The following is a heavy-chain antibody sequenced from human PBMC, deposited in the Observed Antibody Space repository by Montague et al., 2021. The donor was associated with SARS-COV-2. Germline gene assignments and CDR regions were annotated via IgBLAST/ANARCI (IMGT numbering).Heavy chain of an antibody. J-gene: IGHJ4*02. CDR2: IDWDDDK. D-gene: IGHD5-24*01. CDR1: GFSLTTGGMY. V-gene: IGHV2-70*11. CDR3: ARTDGFNLLGFDS. Sequence: PALVKPTQTLTLTCTFSGFSLTTGGMYVSWIRQPPGKALEWLARIDWDDDKYYGASLKTRLTTSKDTSKNQVVLTMTDLDPWDTGTYYCARTDGFNLLGFDSWGQGTLVAVSS.